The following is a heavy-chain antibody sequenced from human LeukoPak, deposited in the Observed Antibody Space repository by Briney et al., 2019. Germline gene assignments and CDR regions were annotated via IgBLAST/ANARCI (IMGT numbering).Heavy chain of an antibody. CDR3: ARDVHGDYGSGWFDP. CDR1: GGTFNNSA. Sequence: SVKVSCKTSGGTFNNSAISWARQAPGQGLEWLGGIMPLFGTAGYAQKFQGRVTITKDESTRTVYLELTSLTSDGTAVYYCARDVHGDYGSGWFDPWGQGTLVSVSS. V-gene: IGHV1-69*05. D-gene: IGHD4-17*01. J-gene: IGHJ5*02. CDR2: IMPLFGTA.